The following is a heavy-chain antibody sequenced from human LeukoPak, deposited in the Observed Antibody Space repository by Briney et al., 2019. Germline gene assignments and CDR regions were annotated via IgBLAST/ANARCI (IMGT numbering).Heavy chain of an antibody. Sequence: SETLSLTCTVSGGSISSYYWTWIRKPPGKGLEWIGYIYYSGSTNYNPSLKSRVTISVDTFKNQFSLKLSSVTAADTAVYYYARDSIGTYYYYGMDVWGQGTTVTVSS. J-gene: IGHJ6*02. CDR2: IYYSGST. CDR1: GGSISSYY. CDR3: ARDSIGTYYYYGMDV. V-gene: IGHV4-59*01. D-gene: IGHD1-26*01.